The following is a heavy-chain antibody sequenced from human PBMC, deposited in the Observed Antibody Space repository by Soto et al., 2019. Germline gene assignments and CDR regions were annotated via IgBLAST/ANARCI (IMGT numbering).Heavy chain of an antibody. CDR2: IDPSDSYT. J-gene: IGHJ6*02. D-gene: IGHD2-15*01. V-gene: IGHV5-10-1*01. CDR1: GYSFTSYW. CDR3: ARHKIYCSGGSCYPHV. Sequence: PGESLKISCKGSGYSFTSYWISWVRQMPGKGLEWMGRIDPSDSYTNYSPSFQGHVTISADKSISTAYLQWSSLKASDTAMYYCARHKIYCSGGSCYPHVWGQGTTVTVSS.